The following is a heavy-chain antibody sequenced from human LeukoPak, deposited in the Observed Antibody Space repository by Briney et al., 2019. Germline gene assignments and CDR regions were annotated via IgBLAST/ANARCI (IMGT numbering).Heavy chain of an antibody. D-gene: IGHD6-19*01. J-gene: IGHJ4*02. V-gene: IGHV3-21*01. CDR1: GFSFSSYG. CDR3: ARGELAVAAPFDY. CDR2: ISSSSSYI. Sequence: GGSLRLSCVGSGFSFSSYGLHWVRQAPGKGLEWVSSISSSSSYIYYADSVKGRFTISRDNAKNSLYLQMNSLRAEDTAVYYCARGELAVAAPFDYWGQGTLVTVSS.